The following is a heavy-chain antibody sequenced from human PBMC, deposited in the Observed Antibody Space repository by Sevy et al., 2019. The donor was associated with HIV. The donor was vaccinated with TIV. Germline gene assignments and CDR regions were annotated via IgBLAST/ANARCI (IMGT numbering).Heavy chain of an antibody. V-gene: IGHV1-69*13. CDR3: ARDRRDSSGYHYNYFDY. D-gene: IGHD3-22*01. CDR1: GGTFSSYA. Sequence: ASVKVSCKASGGTFSSYAITWVRQAPGQGLEWMGGIIPIFGTANYEQKFQGRVTITADESTSTAYMELSSLRSEDTAVYYCARDRRDSSGYHYNYFDYWGQGTLVTVSS. CDR2: IIPIFGTA. J-gene: IGHJ4*02.